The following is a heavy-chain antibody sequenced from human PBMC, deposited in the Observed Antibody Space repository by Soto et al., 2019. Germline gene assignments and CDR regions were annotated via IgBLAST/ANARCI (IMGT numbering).Heavy chain of an antibody. CDR2: IYWDDSK. D-gene: IGHD2-8*02. J-gene: IGHJ4*02. V-gene: IGHV2-5*02. Sequence: QITLKESGPTLVRPTQTLTLTCAFSGFSLSTSGVGVGWIRQPPGKALEWLAVIYWDDSKHYSPSLRSRLTITKDPSKNQVVLTMTNMDPMDTGTYYCAHKGPEYWPLDYCVQGTLVTVYS. CDR3: AHKGPEYWPLDY. CDR1: GFSLSTSGVG.